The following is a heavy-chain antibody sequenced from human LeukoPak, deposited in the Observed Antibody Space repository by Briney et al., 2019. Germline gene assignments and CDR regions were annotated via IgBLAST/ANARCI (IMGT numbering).Heavy chain of an antibody. V-gene: IGHV3-74*01. CDR2: INTDGSTT. Sequence: GGSLRLSCAASGFSLSTYWIHWVRQAPGKGLVWVSRINTDGSTTSYADSVKGRFTISRDNAKSTLYLQMNSLRADDTAVYYCVRDMHGPHDYWGQGTLVTVSA. CDR1: GFSLSTYW. D-gene: IGHD2-2*01. J-gene: IGHJ4*02. CDR3: VRDMHGPHDY.